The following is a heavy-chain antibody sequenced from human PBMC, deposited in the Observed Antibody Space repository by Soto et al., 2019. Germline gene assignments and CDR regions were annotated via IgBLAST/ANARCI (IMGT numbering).Heavy chain of an antibody. Sequence: GASVKVSCKASGYPFTSYYKHWVRQAPGHGLEWMGIINPGGGSTTYAQKFQGRVTMTRDTSTSTVYMELSGLRSGDTAVYYCARETFGYSRGWPLYWGQGTLVTAPQ. D-gene: IGHD6-19*01. CDR1: GYPFTSYY. CDR2: INPGGGST. CDR3: ARETFGYSRGWPLY. J-gene: IGHJ4*02. V-gene: IGHV1-46*01.